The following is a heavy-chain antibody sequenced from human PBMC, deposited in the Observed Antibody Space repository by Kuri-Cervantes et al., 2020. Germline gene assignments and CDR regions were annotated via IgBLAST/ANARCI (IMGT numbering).Heavy chain of an antibody. Sequence: LRLSCTVSGGSVSSGSYYWSWIRQPPGKGLEWIGYIYYSGSTYYNPSLKSLVTISVDTSKNQFSLKLSSVTAADTAVYYCARVGYSNYWFDPWGQGTLVTVSS. CDR1: GGSVSSGSYY. J-gene: IGHJ5*02. CDR2: IYYSGST. D-gene: IGHD4-11*01. CDR3: ARVGYSNYWFDP. V-gene: IGHV4-31*01.